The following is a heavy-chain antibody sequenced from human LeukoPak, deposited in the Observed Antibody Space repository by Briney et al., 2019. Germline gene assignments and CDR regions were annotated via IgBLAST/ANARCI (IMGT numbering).Heavy chain of an antibody. J-gene: IGHJ4*02. CDR1: GFTFSSYA. CDR3: AKDIGGFDYPSYFDY. D-gene: IGHD5-12*01. Sequence: PGGSLRLSCAASGFTFSSYAMSWVRQAPGKGLEWVSAISGSGGSPYYADSVQGRFTISRDNSKNTLYLQMNSLRAEDTAIYYCAKDIGGFDYPSYFDYWGQGALVTVST. CDR2: ISGSGGSP. V-gene: IGHV3-23*01.